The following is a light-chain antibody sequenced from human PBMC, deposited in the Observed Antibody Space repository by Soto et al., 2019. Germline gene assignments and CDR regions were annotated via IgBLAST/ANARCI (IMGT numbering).Light chain of an antibody. CDR2: DTS. J-gene: IGKJ1*01. V-gene: IGKV3-20*01. CDR1: QSVTNNF. Sequence: EIVLTQSPGTLSLSPGERATLSCRASQSVTNNFLAWYQQKPGQAPRLLIYDTSIRATGITDRFSGSGSGTDCTLIISGQKTEDFAVYYCHKSDSSWTFGQRTKLEIK. CDR3: HKSDSSWT.